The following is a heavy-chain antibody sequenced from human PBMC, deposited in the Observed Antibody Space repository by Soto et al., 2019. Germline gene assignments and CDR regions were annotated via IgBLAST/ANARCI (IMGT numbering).Heavy chain of an antibody. CDR2: ISAYNGNT. V-gene: IGHV1-18*01. J-gene: IGHJ4*02. CDR3: ARDRSDYYYDSSGYYYFDY. Sequence: ASVKVSCKASGYTFTSYGISWVRQAPGQGLEWMGWISAYNGNTNYAQKLQGRVTMTTDTSTSTAYMELRSLRSDDTAVYYCARDRSDYYYDSSGYYYFDYWGQGALVTVSS. CDR1: GYTFTSYG. D-gene: IGHD3-22*01.